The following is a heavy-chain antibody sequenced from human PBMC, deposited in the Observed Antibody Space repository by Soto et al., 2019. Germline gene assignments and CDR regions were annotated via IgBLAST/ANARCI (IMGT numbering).Heavy chain of an antibody. Sequence: QVQLQESGPGLVKPSETLSLTCTVSGGSISGYYWTWIRQPPGKGLECVGYMYYSGSTNYNPSLKSRVTLSVDTSKNQFFLKLNSVTAADTAVYYCASDTYGGGIWGQGILVTVSS. J-gene: IGHJ4*02. CDR3: ASDTYGGGI. CDR2: MYYSGST. V-gene: IGHV4-59*01. D-gene: IGHD4-17*01. CDR1: GGSISGYY.